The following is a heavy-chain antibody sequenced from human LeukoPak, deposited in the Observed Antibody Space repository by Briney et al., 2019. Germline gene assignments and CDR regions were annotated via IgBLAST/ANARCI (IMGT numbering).Heavy chain of an antibody. J-gene: IGHJ6*02. D-gene: IGHD2-15*01. CDR1: GFSFSSNG. V-gene: IGHV3-33*01. CDR3: AREASTEIIGGMDV. CDR2: IQTGGDPK. Sequence: GRSLRLSCAASGFSFSSNGIHWVRQAPGKGLEWVSFIQTGGDPKYYADSVRGRFTISRDNSKKTCSLQMDSLRVEDTATYYCAREASTEIIGGMDVRGQGTTVNVTS.